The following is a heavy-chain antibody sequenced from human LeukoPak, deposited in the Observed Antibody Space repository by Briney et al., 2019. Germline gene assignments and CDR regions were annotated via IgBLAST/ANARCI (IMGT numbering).Heavy chain of an antibody. J-gene: IGHJ6*02. CDR3: VRDWPNYYGSGSCHYYYYAMDV. CDR1: GGSISNEY. D-gene: IGHD3-10*01. V-gene: IGHV4-59*01. CDR2: VYYSGST. Sequence: SETLSLTCNVSGGSISNEYWTWIRQPPGKGLEWIGYVYYSGSTIYNPSLKSRVTISVEASKNQFSLKLSSVTAADTAVYYCVRDWPNYYGSGSCHYYYYAMDVWGPGTTVIVSS.